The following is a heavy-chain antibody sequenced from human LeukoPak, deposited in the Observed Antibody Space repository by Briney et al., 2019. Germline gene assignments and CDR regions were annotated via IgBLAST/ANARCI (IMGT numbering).Heavy chain of an antibody. D-gene: IGHD1-1*01. J-gene: IGHJ3*02. CDR2: IYHSEST. CDR1: GGSISSGGYY. CDR3: ARGGWATGTTRSFDT. Sequence: SQTLSLTRTVSGGSISSGGYYWSWIRQPPGKGLEWIGYIYHSESTYYNPSLKSRVTISVDRSKNQFSLKLSSVTAADTAVYYCARGGWATGTTRSFDTWGQGTMVTVSS. V-gene: IGHV4-30-2*01.